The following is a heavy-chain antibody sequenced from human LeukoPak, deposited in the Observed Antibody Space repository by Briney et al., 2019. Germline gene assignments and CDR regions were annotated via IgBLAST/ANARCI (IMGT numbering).Heavy chain of an antibody. CDR2: INHSGST. D-gene: IGHD6-13*01. CDR1: GGSFSGYY. J-gene: IGHJ1*01. V-gene: IGHV4-34*01. CDR3: ASLPSSSCSRFLQH. Sequence: PSETLSLTCAVYGGSFSGYYWSWIRQPPGKGLEWIGEINHSGSTNYNPSLKSRVTISVDTSKNQFSLKLSSVTAADTAVYYCASLPSSSCSRFLQHWGQGTLVTVSS.